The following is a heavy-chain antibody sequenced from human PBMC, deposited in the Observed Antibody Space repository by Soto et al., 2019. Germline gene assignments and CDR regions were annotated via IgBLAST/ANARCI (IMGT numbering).Heavy chain of an antibody. Sequence: GGSLRLYCVASGFTLSSFGMHWVRQAPGKGLEWVAVISYDGSKQYYADSVKGRFTVSRDNSKNTLYLQVNSLRTEDTAVYSCVKDRGNYFGSGTSTTFYNALDVWGRGTTVTVSS. CDR2: ISYDGSKQ. V-gene: IGHV3-30*18. D-gene: IGHD3-10*01. CDR3: VKDRGNYFGSGTSTTFYNALDV. J-gene: IGHJ6*02. CDR1: GFTLSSFG.